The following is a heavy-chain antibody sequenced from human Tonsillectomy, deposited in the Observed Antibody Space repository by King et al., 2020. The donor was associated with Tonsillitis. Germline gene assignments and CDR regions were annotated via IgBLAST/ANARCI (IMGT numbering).Heavy chain of an antibody. Sequence: EVQLLESGGGLVQPGGSLRLSCAASGFTFTSNAMSWVRQAPGKGLEWVSTISGSGISTYYADSVKGRFTISRDNSKNTFYLQMNSLRAEDTAVYYCAKDQHGDYYFDYWGQGTLVTVSS. J-gene: IGHJ4*02. CDR1: GFTFTSNA. D-gene: IGHD4-17*01. CDR2: ISGSGIST. V-gene: IGHV3-23*01. CDR3: AKDQHGDYYFDY.